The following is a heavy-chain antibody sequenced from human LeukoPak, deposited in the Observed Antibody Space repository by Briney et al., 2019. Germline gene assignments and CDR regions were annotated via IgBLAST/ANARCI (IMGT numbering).Heavy chain of an antibody. CDR3: ARDRRGDYYDSSGYPFDY. D-gene: IGHD3-22*01. V-gene: IGHV4-38-2*02. CDR2: IYHSGNT. Sequence: SETLSLTCAVYGGSFGGYYWGWIRQPPGKGLEWIGSIYHSGNTYYNPSLKSRVTISVDTSKNQFSLKLSSVTAADTAVYYCARDRRGDYYDSSGYPFDYWGQGTLVTVSS. J-gene: IGHJ4*02. CDR1: GGSFGGYY.